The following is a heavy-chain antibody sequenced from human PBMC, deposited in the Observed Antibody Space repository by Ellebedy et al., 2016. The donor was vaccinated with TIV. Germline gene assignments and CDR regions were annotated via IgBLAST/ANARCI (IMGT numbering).Heavy chain of an antibody. V-gene: IGHV1-18*04. CDR2: ITAYNGNR. J-gene: IGHJ4*02. CDR3: VTRLHNGVTY. CDR1: GYTFTYYG. D-gene: IGHD2-21*02. Sequence: AASVKVSCKASGYTFTYYGITWVRQAPGQGLEWMGWITAYNGNRNYAQKLQGRVTMTTDTSTSTAYMELRSLRYDDTAVYYCVTRLHNGVTYWGQGTRVTVSS.